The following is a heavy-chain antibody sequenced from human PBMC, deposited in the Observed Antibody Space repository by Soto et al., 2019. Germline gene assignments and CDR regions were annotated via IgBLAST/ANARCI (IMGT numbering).Heavy chain of an antibody. V-gene: IGHV4-59*08. CDR1: AGSITSSY. Sequence: SETLSITCTISAGSITSSYWSWIRQPPGKGLEWIGYIYYSGSSNYNPSLASRVTLSVDTSKNQFSLKLSSVTAADTAVYYCARLSDFWSGYSIDSWGQGTLVTVSS. CDR2: IYYSGSS. D-gene: IGHD3-3*01. J-gene: IGHJ4*02. CDR3: ARLSDFWSGYSIDS.